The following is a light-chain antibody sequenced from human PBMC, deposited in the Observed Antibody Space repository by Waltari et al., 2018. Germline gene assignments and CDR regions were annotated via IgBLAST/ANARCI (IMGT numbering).Light chain of an antibody. Sequence: QSALTQPASVSRSPRQSITISCTGTSRDRGSSNIVSWYQPHPGKAPQLMIYEGSKRPSGVANRFSGSKSGNTTSLTISGLQAEDEADYYCCSYAGSSTLVFGGGTKLTVL. J-gene: IGLJ2*01. V-gene: IGLV2-23*01. CDR2: EGS. CDR1: SRDRGSSNI. CDR3: CSYAGSSTLV.